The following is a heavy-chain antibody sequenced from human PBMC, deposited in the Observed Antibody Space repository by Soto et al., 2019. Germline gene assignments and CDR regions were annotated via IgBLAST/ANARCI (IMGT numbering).Heavy chain of an antibody. CDR3: VRTSLVVAAATREDY. CDR1: GFTFSSYW. Sequence: EVQLVESGGGLVQPGGSLRLSCAASGFTFSSYWMHWVRQAPGKGLVWVSRINSDGSSTSYADSVKGRFTISRDNAKNTLYLQMNSLRAEDTAVWYCVRTSLVVAAATREDYWGQGTLVTVSS. D-gene: IGHD2-15*01. J-gene: IGHJ4*02. CDR2: INSDGSST. V-gene: IGHV3-74*01.